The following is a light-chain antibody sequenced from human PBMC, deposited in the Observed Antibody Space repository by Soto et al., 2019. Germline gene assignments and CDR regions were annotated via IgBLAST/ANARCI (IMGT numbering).Light chain of an antibody. V-gene: IGLV1-47*01. CDR3: ATWDDSLSGPV. CDR1: SSNIGSNY. J-gene: IGLJ1*01. CDR2: RNN. Sequence: QSVLTQPPSASGTPGQRVTISCSGSSSNIGSNYVYWYQQLPGTAPKLLIYRNNQRPSGVPDRISGSKSGTSASLAIRGLRSEDEADYYCATWDDSLSGPVFGPGTKLTVL.